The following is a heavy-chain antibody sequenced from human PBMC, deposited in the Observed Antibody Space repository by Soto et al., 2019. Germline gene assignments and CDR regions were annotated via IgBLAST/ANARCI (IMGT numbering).Heavy chain of an antibody. CDR2: INPNSGGT. CDR3: ASGLDYYYSIGYFTTYYIDF. J-gene: IGHJ4*02. D-gene: IGHD3-22*01. Sequence: GASVKVSCKASGYTFSGYYMHWVRQAPGQGLEWMGWINPNSGGTNYEQKFQGRVTMTRDTSISTAYMELSRLRSDDTAVYYCASGLDYYYSIGYFTTYYIDFWGQGAPVTVSS. CDR1: GYTFSGYY. V-gene: IGHV1-2*02.